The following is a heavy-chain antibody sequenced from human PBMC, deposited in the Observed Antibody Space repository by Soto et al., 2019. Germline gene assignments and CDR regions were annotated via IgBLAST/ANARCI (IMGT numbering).Heavy chain of an antibody. Sequence: SETLSLTCTVSGGSISSYYWSWIRQPPGKGLEWIGYIYYSGSTNYNPSLKSRVTISVDTSKNQFSLKLSSVTAADTAVYYCAREYAVRGVIDWFDPWGQGTLVTVSS. V-gene: IGHV4-59*01. D-gene: IGHD3-10*01. CDR3: AREYAVRGVIDWFDP. J-gene: IGHJ5*02. CDR2: IYYSGST. CDR1: GGSISSYY.